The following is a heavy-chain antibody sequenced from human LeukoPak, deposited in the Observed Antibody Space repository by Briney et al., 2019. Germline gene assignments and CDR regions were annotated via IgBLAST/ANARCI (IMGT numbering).Heavy chain of an antibody. D-gene: IGHD6-13*01. CDR3: ARGLRRSSWNGVDY. Sequence: SETLSLTCAVYGGSFSGYYWSWIRQPPGKGLEWIGEINHSGSTNYNPSLKSRVTISVDTSKNQFSLKLSSVTAADTAVYYCARGLRRSSWNGVDYWGQGTLVPV. V-gene: IGHV4-34*01. J-gene: IGHJ4*02. CDR1: GGSFSGYY. CDR2: INHSGST.